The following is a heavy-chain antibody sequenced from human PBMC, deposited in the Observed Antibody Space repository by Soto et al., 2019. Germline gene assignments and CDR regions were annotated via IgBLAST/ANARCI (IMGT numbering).Heavy chain of an antibody. J-gene: IGHJ5*02. D-gene: IGHD2-15*01. V-gene: IGHV3-23*01. Sequence: EVQLFESGGGLVEPGESLRLSCAASGFIFKDFAISWVRQAPGKGLEWVSTITTSDDITYSAESVRGRFTISRDNSANTLFLQMSSLRSDDTATYYCTKGDSSGYFDPSAGYSTPDHWGQGTLVTVSS. CDR3: TKGDSSGYFDPSAGYSTPDH. CDR1: GFIFKDFA. CDR2: ITTSDDIT.